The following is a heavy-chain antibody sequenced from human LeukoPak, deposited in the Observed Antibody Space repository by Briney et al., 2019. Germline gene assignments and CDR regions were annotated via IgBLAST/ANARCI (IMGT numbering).Heavy chain of an antibody. V-gene: IGHV4-59*01. CDR2: IYDSGST. CDR1: GDSISTNC. D-gene: IGHD4-17*01. Sequence: SETLSLTCTVSGDSISTNCRTWIRQPPGKGLEWIGYIYDSGSTKYNPSLKSRATISVDTSKNQFSLKLSSVTAADTAVYYCARDRQATTAYDAFDIWGQGTMVTVSS. J-gene: IGHJ3*02. CDR3: ARDRQATTAYDAFDI.